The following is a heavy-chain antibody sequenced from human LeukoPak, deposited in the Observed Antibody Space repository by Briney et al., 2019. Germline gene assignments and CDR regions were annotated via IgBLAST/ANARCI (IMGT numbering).Heavy chain of an antibody. CDR2: ISGSGGST. V-gene: IGHV3-23*01. Sequence: GGSLRLSCAASGFTFSNYAMHWVRQAPGKGLEWVSAISGSGGSTYYADSVKGRFTISRDNSKNTLYLQMNSLRAEDTAVYYCAKSEVFDCSSTSCYFDYWGQGTLVTVSS. CDR3: AKSEVFDCSSTSCYFDY. D-gene: IGHD2-2*01. CDR1: GFTFSNYA. J-gene: IGHJ4*02.